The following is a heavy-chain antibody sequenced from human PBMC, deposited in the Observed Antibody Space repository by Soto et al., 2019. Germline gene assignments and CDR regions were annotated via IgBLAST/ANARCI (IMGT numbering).Heavy chain of an antibody. J-gene: IGHJ4*02. CDR1: GYTFTSYY. D-gene: IGHD6-13*01. Sequence: QVQLVQSGAEVKKPGASVKVSCKASGYTFTSYYMHWVRQAPGQGLEWMGIINPSGGSTRYAKKFQGGVTMTRDTSTSTVYMELSSLRSEDTAVYYCARGEAAAGWGLDYWGQGTLVTVSS. V-gene: IGHV1-46*03. CDR2: INPSGGST. CDR3: ARGEAAAGWGLDY.